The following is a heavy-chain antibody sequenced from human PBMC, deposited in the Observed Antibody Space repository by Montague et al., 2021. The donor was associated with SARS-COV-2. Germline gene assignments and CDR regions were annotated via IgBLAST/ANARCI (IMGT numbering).Heavy chain of an antibody. D-gene: IGHD3-10*01. V-gene: IGHV4-34*01. CDR3: ARGRKSRVSVVRGVLTSPYFEF. CDR2: INQNGTT. CDR1: DGSLINYY. Sequence: SETLSLTCGVYDGSLINYYWSWIRQTAERGLEWIGEINQNGTTNXNPSRRGRVTISVDASKNQFSLRVTSVTGAGRAVYYCARGRKSRVSVVRGVLTSPYFEFWGQGTPVVVSS. J-gene: IGHJ4*02.